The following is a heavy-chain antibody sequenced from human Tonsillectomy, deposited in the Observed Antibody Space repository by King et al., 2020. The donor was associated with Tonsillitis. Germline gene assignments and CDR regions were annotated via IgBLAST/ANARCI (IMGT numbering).Heavy chain of an antibody. J-gene: IGHJ4*02. CDR3: ARALHYDFWSVHFFDY. CDR1: GYTFTTYG. V-gene: IGHV1-18*01. D-gene: IGHD3-3*01. Sequence: QVQLVESGAEVKKPGASVKVSCKASGYTFTTYGVNWVRQAPGQGLEWMGWISGYNGDTSYAQRLQGRVTMTTDTSTTTAYMELRSLRSDDTAVYYCARALHYDFWSVHFFDYWGQGTLVTVSS. CDR2: ISGYNGDT.